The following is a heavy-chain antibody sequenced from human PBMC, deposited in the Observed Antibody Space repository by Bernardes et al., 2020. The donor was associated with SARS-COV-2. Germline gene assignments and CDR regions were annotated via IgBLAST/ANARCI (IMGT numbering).Heavy chain of an antibody. CDR1: GFTFSSYA. J-gene: IGHJ5*02. CDR2: ISGSGGST. CDR3: SKDRSGDYVRWFDP. Sequence: GGSLRLSCAASGFTFSSYAMSWVRQAPGKGLEWVSAISGSGGSTYYADSVKGRFTISRDNSKNTLYLQMNSLRAEDTAVYYCSKDRSGDYVRWFDPGGQGTLLTVSS. V-gene: IGHV3-23*01. D-gene: IGHD4-17*01.